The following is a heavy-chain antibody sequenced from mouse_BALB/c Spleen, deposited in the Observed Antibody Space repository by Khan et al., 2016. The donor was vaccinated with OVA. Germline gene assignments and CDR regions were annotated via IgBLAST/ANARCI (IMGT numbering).Heavy chain of an antibody. Sequence: EVQLQESGPGLVKPSQSLSLTCTVTGYAITSDYAWNWIRQFPGNKLEWMGYISSTGSTSYNPSLKSRISITRDTSKNQFFLQLKSVTTEDTATYYCARSLYYGYEYALDCWGRGTSVTVSS. CDR1: GYAITSDYA. CDR2: ISSTGST. CDR3: ARSLYYGYEYALDC. J-gene: IGHJ4*01. V-gene: IGHV3-2*02. D-gene: IGHD2-2*01.